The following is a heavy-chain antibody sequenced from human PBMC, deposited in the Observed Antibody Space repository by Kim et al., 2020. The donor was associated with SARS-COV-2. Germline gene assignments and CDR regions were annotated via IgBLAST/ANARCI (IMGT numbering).Heavy chain of an antibody. CDR2: IWYDGSNK. CDR1: GFTFSSYG. D-gene: IGHD6-13*01. CDR3: ASGIAAAGTGEDY. J-gene: IGHJ4*02. V-gene: IGHV3-33*01. Sequence: GGSLRLSCAASGFTFSSYGMHWVRQAPGKGLEWVAVIWYDGSNKYYADSVKGRFTISRDNSKNTLYLQMNSLRAEDTAVYYCASGIAAAGTGEDYWGQGTLVTVSS.